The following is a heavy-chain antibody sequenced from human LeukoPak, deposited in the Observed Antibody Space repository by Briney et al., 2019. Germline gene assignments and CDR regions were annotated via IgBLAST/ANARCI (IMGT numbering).Heavy chain of an antibody. CDR1: GDSISSSTYY. V-gene: IGHV4-39*01. CDR3: ARATGKVDV. D-gene: IGHD3-9*01. J-gene: IGHJ6*04. Sequence: KPSETLSLTCTVSGDSISSSTYYWGWIRQPPGKGLEWIGNIYYSGTTYYNPSLKSRVTISVDTSKNQFSLKLNSVTAADTAVYYCARATGKVDVWGKGTTVTVSS. CDR2: IYYSGTT.